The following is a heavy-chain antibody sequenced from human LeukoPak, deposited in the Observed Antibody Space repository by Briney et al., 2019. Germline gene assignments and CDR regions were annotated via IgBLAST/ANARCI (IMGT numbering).Heavy chain of an antibody. V-gene: IGHV1-2*02. CDR3: ARVIEGGDYLDY. Sequence: ASVKVSCKASGYTFTGYYIHWVRQAPGQGLDWMGWINPNSGGTNYSQKFQGRVTMTRDTSISTAYMELSRLRSDDTAVYYCARVIEGGDYLDYWGQGTLVTVSS. CDR1: GYTFTGYY. D-gene: IGHD3-16*01. J-gene: IGHJ4*02. CDR2: INPNSGGT.